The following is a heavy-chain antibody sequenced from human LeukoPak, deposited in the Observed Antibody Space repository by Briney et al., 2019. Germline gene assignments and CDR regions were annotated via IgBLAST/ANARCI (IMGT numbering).Heavy chain of an antibody. Sequence: GASVKVSCKASGGTFSSYAISWVRQAPGQGLEWMGGIIPIFGTANYAQKFQGRVTITADESTSTAYMELSSLRSEDTAVYYCARVMASGSYYPFDYWGQGTLVTVSS. D-gene: IGHD1-26*01. J-gene: IGHJ4*02. CDR3: ARVMASGSYYPFDY. CDR2: IIPIFGTA. V-gene: IGHV1-69*13. CDR1: GGTFSSYA.